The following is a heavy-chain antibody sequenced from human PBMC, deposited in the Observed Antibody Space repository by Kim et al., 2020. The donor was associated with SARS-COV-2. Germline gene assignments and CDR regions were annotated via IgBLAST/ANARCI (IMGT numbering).Heavy chain of an antibody. D-gene: IGHD5-12*01. V-gene: IGHV3-23*01. CDR3: AKRLRSLDD. CDR2: ISGSGGST. Sequence: GGSLRLSCAASGFNFNSYGMNWVRQAPGKGLEWVSVISGSGGSTYYADSVKGRFTISRDNSKNTLYLQMNSLRVEDTAVYYCAKRLRSLDDWGQGTLVTV. CDR1: GFNFNSYG. J-gene: IGHJ4*02.